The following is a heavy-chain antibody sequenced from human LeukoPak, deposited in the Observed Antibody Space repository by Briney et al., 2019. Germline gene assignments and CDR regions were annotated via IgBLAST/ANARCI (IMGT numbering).Heavy chain of an antibody. J-gene: IGHJ4*02. CDR2: INHSGST. CDR3: ARGSRAFDY. Sequence: SEALSLTCAVYGGSFSGYYWSWIRQPPGKGLEWIGEINHSGSTNYNPSLKSRVTISVDTSRNQFSLKLSSVTAADTAVYYCARGSRAFDYWGQGTLVTVSS. V-gene: IGHV4-34*01. CDR1: GGSFSGYY.